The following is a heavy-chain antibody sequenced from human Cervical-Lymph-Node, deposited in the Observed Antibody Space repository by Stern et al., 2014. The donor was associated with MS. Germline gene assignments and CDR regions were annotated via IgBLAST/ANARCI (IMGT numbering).Heavy chain of an antibody. V-gene: IGHV7-4-1*02. CDR3: ARYAPMVTTDFDY. Sequence: VQLVESGSELKKPGASVKVSCKASGYTFTTYGMNWVRQAPGQGLEWMGWINTNTGNPTYAQDCTGRFVFSLDTSVTTAYLQIRGLKAEDTAVYYCARYAPMVTTDFDYWGQGTLVTVSS. CDR1: GYTFTTYG. D-gene: IGHD4-17*01. J-gene: IGHJ4*02. CDR2: INTNTGNP.